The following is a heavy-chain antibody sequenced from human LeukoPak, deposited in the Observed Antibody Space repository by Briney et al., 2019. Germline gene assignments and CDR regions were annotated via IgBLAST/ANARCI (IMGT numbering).Heavy chain of an antibody. CDR2: IHHDGSNK. Sequence: PGGSLRLSCAASGFTFSSYGMHWVRQAPGKGLDWVAFIHHDGSNKYYADSVRGRFTISRDNSKNSLYLQMNSLRAEDTAVYYCARVRGITMVSPWGQGTLVTVSS. CDR3: ARVRGITMVSP. D-gene: IGHD3-10*01. V-gene: IGHV3-30*02. J-gene: IGHJ5*02. CDR1: GFTFSSYG.